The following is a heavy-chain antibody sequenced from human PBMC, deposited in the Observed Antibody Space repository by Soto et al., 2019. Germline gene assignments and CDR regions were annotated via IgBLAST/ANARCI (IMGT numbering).Heavy chain of an antibody. J-gene: IGHJ4*02. CDR3: ARVGQSPFDY. CDR1: GGSISSYY. V-gene: IGHV4-59*08. CDR2: IYYSGST. D-gene: IGHD3-10*01. Sequence: KTSETLSLTCTVSGGSISSYYWSWIRQPPGKGLEWIGYIYYSGSTYYNPSLKSRVTISVDTSKNQFSLKLSSVTAADTAVYYCARVGQSPFDYWGQGTLVTVSS.